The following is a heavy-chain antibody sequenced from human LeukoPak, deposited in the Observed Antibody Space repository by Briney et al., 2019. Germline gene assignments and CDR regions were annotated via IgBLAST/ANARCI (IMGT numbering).Heavy chain of an antibody. V-gene: IGHV5-51*01. CDR2: IFPGDSDT. Sequence: GESLKISCKGSGYNFTSYWISWVRQMPGKGLEWMGIIFPGDSDTRYSPSFQGQVTISADKSISTAYLQWSSLKASDTAMYYCARGGYCSNDVCYRFDYWGQGTLVTVSS. CDR1: GYNFTSYW. CDR3: ARGGYCSNDVCYRFDY. D-gene: IGHD2-8*01. J-gene: IGHJ4*02.